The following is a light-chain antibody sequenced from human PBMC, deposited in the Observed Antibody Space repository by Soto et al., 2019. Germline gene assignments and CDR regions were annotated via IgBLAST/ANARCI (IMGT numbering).Light chain of an antibody. CDR1: QHISDY. CDR2: AQS. J-gene: IGKJ1*01. Sequence: DIQMTQSPSSLSASVGDRVTITCRASQHISDYINWYQQKPGKAPKLLIYAQSNLQSGVPSRFTGSRSGTAFSLTITSLQVEDFATYYCQQSYSAPQTFGQGTKVEIX. CDR3: QQSYSAPQT. V-gene: IGKV1-39*01.